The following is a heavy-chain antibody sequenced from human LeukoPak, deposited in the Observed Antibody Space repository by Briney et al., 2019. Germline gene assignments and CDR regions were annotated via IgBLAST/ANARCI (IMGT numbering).Heavy chain of an antibody. J-gene: IGHJ4*02. D-gene: IGHD6-6*01. V-gene: IGHV3-30-3*01. CDR2: ISYDGSNK. CDR3: ASIAAY. CDR1: GFTFSSYA. Sequence: PGGSLRLSCAASGFTFSSYAMHWVRQAPGKGLEWVAVISYDGSNKYYADSMKGRFTISRDNSKNTLYLQMNSLRAEDTAVYYCASIAAYWGQGTLVTVSS.